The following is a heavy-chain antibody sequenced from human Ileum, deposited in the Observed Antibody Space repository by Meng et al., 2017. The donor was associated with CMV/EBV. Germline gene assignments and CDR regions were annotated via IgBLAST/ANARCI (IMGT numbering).Heavy chain of an antibody. CDR3: GRTPRDCTRTISCYYYGMDV. CDR2: ISSSSGDR. D-gene: IGHD2-2*01. CDR1: GFSLLSYS. Sequence: GESLKISCAASGFSLLSYSMNWVRQAPGKGLEWVSFISSSSGDRYYADSVKGRFTFSRDDATNSLYLLMNSLGAEDTAVYYSGRTPRDCTRTISCYYYGMDVWGQGTTVTVSS. J-gene: IGHJ6*02. V-gene: IGHV3-21*01.